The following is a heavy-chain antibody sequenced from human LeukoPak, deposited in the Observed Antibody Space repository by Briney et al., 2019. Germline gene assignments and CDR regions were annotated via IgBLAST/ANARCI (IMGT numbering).Heavy chain of an antibody. V-gene: IGHV4-34*01. D-gene: IGHD3-10*01. CDR2: INHSGST. CDR1: GGSFSGYY. CDR3: VRGRGRRDY. Sequence: PSETLSLTCAVYGGSFSGYYWSWIRQPPGKGLEWIGEINHSGSTNYNPSLKSRVTISVDTSNNQFSLKLSSVTAADTAVYYCVRGRGRRDYWGQGTLVTVSS. J-gene: IGHJ4*02.